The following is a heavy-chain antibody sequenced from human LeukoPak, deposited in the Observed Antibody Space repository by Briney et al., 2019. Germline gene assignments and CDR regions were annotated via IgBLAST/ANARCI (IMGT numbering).Heavy chain of an antibody. CDR1: GFTFSSYG. Sequence: SGGSLRLSCAASGFTFSSYGMHWVRQAPGKGLEWVAVISYGGSNKYYADSVKGRFTISRDNSKNTLYLQMNSLRAEDTAVYYCAKQVGTVWGYFDYWGQGTLVTVSS. D-gene: IGHD4-17*01. CDR2: ISYGGSNK. CDR3: AKQVGTVWGYFDY. V-gene: IGHV3-30*18. J-gene: IGHJ4*02.